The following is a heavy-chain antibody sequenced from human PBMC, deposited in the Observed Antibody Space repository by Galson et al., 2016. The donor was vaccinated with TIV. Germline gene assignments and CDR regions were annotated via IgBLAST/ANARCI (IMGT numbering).Heavy chain of an antibody. Sequence: SLRLSCAVSGFTFTEFYMNWVRQAPGRGLEWLSYISYSGNTMYYSDSVRGRFTISRDNAKSSLYLQMNSLRAEDAALYYCAKDRIRDYGGKGHYYYYGMDVWGQGTTVTVSS. J-gene: IGHJ6*02. D-gene: IGHD4-23*01. V-gene: IGHV3-11*01. CDR3: AKDRIRDYGGKGHYYYYGMDV. CDR1: GFTFTEFY. CDR2: ISYSGNTM.